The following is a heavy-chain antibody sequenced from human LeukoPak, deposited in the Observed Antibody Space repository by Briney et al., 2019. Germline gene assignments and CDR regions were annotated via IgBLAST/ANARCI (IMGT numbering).Heavy chain of an antibody. J-gene: IGHJ4*02. CDR1: GFTFSSYA. V-gene: IGHV3-30*04. CDR2: ISYDGSNK. Sequence: GGSLRLSCAASGFTFSSYAMHWVRQAPGKGLEWVAVISYDGSNKYYADSVKGRFTISRDNAKNSLSLQMNSLRVEDTAVYYCAGSYSYYFDYWGQGTLVTVSS. D-gene: IGHD1-26*01. CDR3: AGSYSYYFDY.